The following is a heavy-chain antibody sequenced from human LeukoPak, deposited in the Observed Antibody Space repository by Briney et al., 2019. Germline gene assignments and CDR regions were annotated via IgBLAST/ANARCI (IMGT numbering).Heavy chain of an antibody. D-gene: IGHD7-27*01. CDR1: GFTFSSYT. Sequence: GGSLRLSCAASGFTFSSYTMSWVRQAPGKGLVWVSPITTSDGNTYYADSVKGRFTVSRDNSKNTLFLQMNSLRAEDTAVYYCAKDGGLWVSAHWGDSWGRGTLVTVSS. CDR3: AKDGGLWVSAHWGDS. J-gene: IGHJ4*02. V-gene: IGHV3-23*01. CDR2: ITTSDGNT.